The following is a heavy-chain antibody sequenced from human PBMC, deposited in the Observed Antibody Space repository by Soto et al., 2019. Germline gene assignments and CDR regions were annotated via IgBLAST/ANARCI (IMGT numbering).Heavy chain of an antibody. V-gene: IGHV3-33*01. CDR3: ATGAPTYYIIWTGYYQFLY. D-gene: IGHD3-9*01. CDR2: IWYDGSNK. Sequence: GGSLRLSCAASGFTFSSYGMHWVRQAPGKGLEWVAVIWYDGSNKYYADSVKGRFTISRDNSKNTLYLQMNSLRAEDTAVYYCATGAPTYYIIWTGYYQFLYSGQTTLVTVS. CDR1: GFTFSSYG. J-gene: IGHJ4*02.